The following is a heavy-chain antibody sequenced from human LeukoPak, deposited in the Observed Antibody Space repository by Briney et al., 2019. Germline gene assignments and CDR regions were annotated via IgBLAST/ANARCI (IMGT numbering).Heavy chain of an antibody. CDR2: IWYDGSNK. V-gene: IGHV3-33*06. CDR3: AKEAYYYDSSGYYYGPYYFDY. J-gene: IGHJ4*02. Sequence: GRSLRLSCAAPGFTFSSYGMHWVRQAPGKGLEWVAVIWYDGSNKYYADSVKGRFTISRDNSKNTLYLQMNSLRAEDTAVYYCAKEAYYYDSSGYYYGPYYFDYWGQGTLVTVSS. CDR1: GFTFSSYG. D-gene: IGHD3-22*01.